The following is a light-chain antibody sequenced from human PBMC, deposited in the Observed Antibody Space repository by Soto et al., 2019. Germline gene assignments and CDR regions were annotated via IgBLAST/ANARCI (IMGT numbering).Light chain of an antibody. CDR2: DAS. V-gene: IGKV3-11*01. CDR1: QSVSYY. J-gene: IGKJ5*01. CDR3: QEGLHWPPVT. Sequence: VLTQSPATLSLLPGERATVSCRASQSVSYYLAWYQQKPGQAPRLLIYDASNSAAGIPARFSGSGSGTDFTLTISRLEPDDFAIYYCQEGLHWPPVTFGLGTRVEIK.